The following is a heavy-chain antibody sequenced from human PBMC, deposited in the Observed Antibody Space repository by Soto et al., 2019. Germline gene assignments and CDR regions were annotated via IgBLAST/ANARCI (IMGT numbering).Heavy chain of an antibody. Sequence: KASETLSLTCAVSGGSISSGGYSWSWIRQPPGKGLEWIGYIYHSGSTYYNPSLKSRVTISVDRSKNQFSLKLSSVTAADTAVYYCARGDSSWNYWGQGTLVTVSS. V-gene: IGHV4-30-2*01. CDR3: ARGDSSWNY. J-gene: IGHJ4*02. CDR1: GGSISSGGYS. CDR2: IYHSGST. D-gene: IGHD6-13*01.